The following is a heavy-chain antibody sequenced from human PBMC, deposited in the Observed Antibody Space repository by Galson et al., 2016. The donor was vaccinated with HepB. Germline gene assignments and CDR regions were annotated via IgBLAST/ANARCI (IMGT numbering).Heavy chain of an antibody. Sequence: SLRLSCAASGFTFSSYAMHWVRQAPGKGLEWVAVISYDGSNKYYAYSVKGRFTISRDNSKNSLYLQMNSLRAEETAVYYCARDPGGYCSSTSCYGKDAVNIWGQGTMVTVSS. CDR2: ISYDGSNK. J-gene: IGHJ3*02. D-gene: IGHD2-2*01. V-gene: IGHV3-30-3*01. CDR3: ARDPGGYCSSTSCYGKDAVNI. CDR1: GFTFSSYA.